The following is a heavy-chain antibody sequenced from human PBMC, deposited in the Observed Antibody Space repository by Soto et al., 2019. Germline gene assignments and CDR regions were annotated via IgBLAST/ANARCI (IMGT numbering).Heavy chain of an antibody. Sequence: SVKVSCKASGGTFSSYAISWVRQAPGQGLEWMGGIIPIFGTANYAQKFQGRVTITADESTSTAYMELSSLRSEDTAVYYCARGGGVVPAATVVYWGQGTLVTVSS. CDR1: GGTFSSYA. CDR3: ARGGGVVPAATVVY. CDR2: IIPIFGTA. D-gene: IGHD2-2*01. V-gene: IGHV1-69*13. J-gene: IGHJ4*02.